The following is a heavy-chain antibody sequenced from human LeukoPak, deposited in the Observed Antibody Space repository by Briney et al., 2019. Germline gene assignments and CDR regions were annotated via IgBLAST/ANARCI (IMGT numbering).Heavy chain of an antibody. V-gene: IGHV1-69*13. J-gene: IGHJ4*02. CDR1: GGTFSSYA. Sequence: ASVKVSCKASGGTFSSYAISWVRQAPGQGLEWMGGIIPIFGTANYAQKFQGRVTIIADESTSTAYMELSSLRSEDTAVYYCARSRDGYNFFDYWGQGTLVIVSS. CDR2: IIPIFGTA. D-gene: IGHD5-24*01. CDR3: ARSRDGYNFFDY.